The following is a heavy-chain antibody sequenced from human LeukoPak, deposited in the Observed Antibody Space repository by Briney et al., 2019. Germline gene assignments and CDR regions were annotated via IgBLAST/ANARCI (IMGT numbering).Heavy chain of an antibody. CDR3: ARDRRYDFWSGYYPRYYYYYMDV. J-gene: IGHJ6*03. D-gene: IGHD3-3*01. Sequence: PSETLSLTCTVSGGSISSGSYNWSWIRQPAGKRLEWIGRIYTSGSTNYNPSLKSRVTISVDTSKNQFSLKLSSVTAADTAVYYCARDRRYDFWSGYYPRYYYYYMDVWGKGTTVTVSS. V-gene: IGHV4-61*02. CDR1: GGSISSGSYN. CDR2: IYTSGST.